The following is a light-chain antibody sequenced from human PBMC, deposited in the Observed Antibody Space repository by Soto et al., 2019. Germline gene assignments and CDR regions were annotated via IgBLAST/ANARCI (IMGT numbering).Light chain of an antibody. Sequence: TLSVPPGERATLSCRASQSVSSNLAWYQQKPGQAPRLLIYGASTRATGIPARFSGSGSGTEFTLTISSLQSEDFAVYYCQQYNNWPRWTFGQGTKVDIK. V-gene: IGKV3-15*01. CDR1: QSVSSN. J-gene: IGKJ1*01. CDR2: GAS. CDR3: QQYNNWPRWT.